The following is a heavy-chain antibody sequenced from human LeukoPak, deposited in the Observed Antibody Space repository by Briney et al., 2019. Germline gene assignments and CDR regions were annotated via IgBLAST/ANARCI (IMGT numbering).Heavy chain of an antibody. CDR1: GFTLSSHN. V-gene: IGHV3-21*01. CDR3: AGPAVAGYFDY. J-gene: IGHJ4*02. CDR2: ISRDSRNI. Sequence: GGSLRLSCAASGFTLSSHNMNWVRQAPGKGLEWVSFISRDSRNIYYADSVKGRFTISRDNAKNSLFLQMNSLRAEDTAVYYCAGPAVAGYFDYWGQGALVTVSS. D-gene: IGHD6-13*01.